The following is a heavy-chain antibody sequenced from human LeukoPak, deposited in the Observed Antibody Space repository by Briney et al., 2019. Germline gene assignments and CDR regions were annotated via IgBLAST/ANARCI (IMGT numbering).Heavy chain of an antibody. V-gene: IGHV4-31*03. D-gene: IGHD3-10*01. CDR1: VGSISRVGYY. CDR2: IYYSGST. J-gene: IGHJ4*02. CDR3: AIMVKGGHTYFGS. Sequence: SQTLSLTCTVSVGSISRVGYYCSWIRQHPGKGLEWSRYIYYSGSTYYNPSLKSRVTISVDTSKNQFSLKLSSVTAADTAVYYCAIMVKGGHTYFGSWGQGNQVADSS.